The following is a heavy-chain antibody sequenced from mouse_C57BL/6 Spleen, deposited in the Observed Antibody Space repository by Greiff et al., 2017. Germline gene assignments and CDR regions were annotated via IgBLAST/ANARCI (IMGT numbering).Heavy chain of an antibody. CDR1: GYAFSSSW. D-gene: IGHD2-4*01. CDR2: IYPGDGDT. Sequence: VQLQQSGPELVKPGASVKISCKASGYAFSSSWMNWVKQRPGKGLEWIGRIYPGDGDTNYNGKFKGKATLTADKSSSTAYMQLSSLTSEDSAVYFCARRGYDYDDGHGYFDVWGTGTTVTVSS. J-gene: IGHJ1*03. CDR3: ARRGYDYDDGHGYFDV. V-gene: IGHV1-82*01.